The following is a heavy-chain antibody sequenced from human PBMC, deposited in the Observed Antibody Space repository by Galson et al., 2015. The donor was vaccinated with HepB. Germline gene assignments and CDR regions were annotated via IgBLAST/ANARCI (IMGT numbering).Heavy chain of an antibody. CDR3: AAPYSGSLNY. CDR1: GFTFTNSA. V-gene: IGHV1-58*01. J-gene: IGHJ4*02. Sequence: SVKVSCKASGFTFTNSAVQWVRQARGQRPEWIGWIVVGTGDTNYAQKFHESVTITRDISTSTAFMVMSSLRSEDTAVYSCAAPYSGSLNYWGQGTLVTVSS. D-gene: IGHD1-26*01. CDR2: IVVGTGDT.